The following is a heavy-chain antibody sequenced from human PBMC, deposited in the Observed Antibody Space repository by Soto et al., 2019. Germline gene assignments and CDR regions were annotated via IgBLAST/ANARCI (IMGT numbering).Heavy chain of an antibody. CDR3: ARQDIVVVPAAMGAYYYYYGMDV. J-gene: IGHJ6*02. CDR2: IYYSGST. Sequence: SETLSLTCTVSGGSISSSSYYWGWIRQPPGKGLEWIGSIYYSGSTYYNPSLKSRVTISVDTSKNQFSLKLSSVTAADTAVYYCARQDIVVVPAAMGAYYYYYGMDVWGQGTTVTVSS. V-gene: IGHV4-39*01. CDR1: GGSISSSSYY. D-gene: IGHD2-2*01.